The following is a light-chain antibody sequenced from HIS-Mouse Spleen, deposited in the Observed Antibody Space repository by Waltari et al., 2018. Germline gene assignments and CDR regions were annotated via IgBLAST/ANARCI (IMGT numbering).Light chain of an antibody. CDR3: QQYYSTPYT. Sequence: DIVMTQSPDSLAVSLGERATINCKSMQSVLYSSKNKNYLAWYQQKPGQPPKLLIYWASTRESGVPDRFSGSGSGTDFTLTISSLQAEDVAVYYCQQYYSTPYTFGQGTKLEIK. J-gene: IGKJ2*01. V-gene: IGKV4-1*01. CDR1: QSVLYSSKNKNY. CDR2: WAS.